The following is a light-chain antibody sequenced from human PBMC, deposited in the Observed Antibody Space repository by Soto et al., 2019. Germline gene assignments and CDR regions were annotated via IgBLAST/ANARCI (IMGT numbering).Light chain of an antibody. CDR2: GTS. Sequence: EMVLTQSPGTLSLSPGERATLSCRASKSVSSSYLAWYQQKPGQAPRLLIYGTSGRATGIPDRFSGSGSGTDFTLTISRLEPEDFAVYYCQQYGSSPPVTFGQGTRLEI. V-gene: IGKV3-20*01. CDR3: QQYGSSPPVT. J-gene: IGKJ5*01. CDR1: KSVSSSY.